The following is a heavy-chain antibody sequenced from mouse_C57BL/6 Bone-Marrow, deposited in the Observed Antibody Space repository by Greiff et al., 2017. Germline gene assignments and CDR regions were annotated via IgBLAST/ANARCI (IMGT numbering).Heavy chain of an antibody. CDR2: IHPNSGST. CDR1: GYTFTSYG. J-gene: IGHJ4*01. Sequence: QVQLQQSGAELARPGASVKLSCKASGYTFTSYGISWVKQRTGQGLEWIGMIHPNSGSTNYNEKFKSKATLTVDKSSSTAYMQLSSLTSEDSAVYYCARDDYNAMDYWGQGTSVTVSS. V-gene: IGHV1-81*01. CDR3: ARDDYNAMDY.